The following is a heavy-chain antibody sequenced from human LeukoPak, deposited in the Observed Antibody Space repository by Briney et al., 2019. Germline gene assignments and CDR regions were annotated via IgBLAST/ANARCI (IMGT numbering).Heavy chain of an antibody. CDR2: INPSGGST. V-gene: IGHV1-46*01. CDR3: ARGGYYYYMDV. D-gene: IGHD3-16*01. CDR1: GYTFTSYG. Sequence: GASVKVSCKASGYTFTSYGISWVRQAPGQGLEWMGIINPSGGSTSYAQKFQGRVTMTRDTSISTAYMELSRLRSDDTAVYYCARGGYYYYMDVWGKGTTVTISS. J-gene: IGHJ6*03.